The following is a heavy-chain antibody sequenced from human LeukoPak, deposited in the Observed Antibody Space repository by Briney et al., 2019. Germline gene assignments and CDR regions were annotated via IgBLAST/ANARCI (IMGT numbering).Heavy chain of an antibody. V-gene: IGHV4-34*01. CDR3: ARARIVVVRWPGALTNFDY. D-gene: IGHD2-2*01. J-gene: IGHJ4*02. CDR1: GGSFSGYY. CDR2: INHSGST. Sequence: KPSETLSLTCAVYGGSFSGYYWSWIRQPPGKGLEWIGEINHSGSTNYNPSLKSRVTISVDTSKNQFSLKLSSVTAADTAVYYCARARIVVVRWPGALTNFDYWGQGTLVTVSS.